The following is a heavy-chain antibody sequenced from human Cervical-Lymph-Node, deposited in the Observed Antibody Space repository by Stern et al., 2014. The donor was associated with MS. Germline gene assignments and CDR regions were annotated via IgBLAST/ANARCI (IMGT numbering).Heavy chain of an antibody. CDR3: ARGHDYGNYVGDY. V-gene: IGHV1-8*01. CDR1: GYTFTTHD. CDR2: MNTSSANT. Sequence: QVQLVQSGAEVKKPGASAKVSCKASGYTFTTHDINCVRPTTGQGLEWMGRMNTSSANTGYAQKFQGRVTMTRNTSISTAYMELSSLRSEDTAVYYCARGHDYGNYVGDYWGQGTLVTVSS. J-gene: IGHJ4*02. D-gene: IGHD4-11*01.